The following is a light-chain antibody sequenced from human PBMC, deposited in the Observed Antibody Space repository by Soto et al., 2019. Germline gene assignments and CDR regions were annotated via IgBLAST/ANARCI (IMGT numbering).Light chain of an antibody. Sequence: DIQMTQSPSTLSASVGDRVTITCRASQSISSWLAWYQQKPGKAPNLLIYKASSLDTGVPSRFSGSGSGTEFTLTISSLQPDDFATYYCQQYNSYPLTFGRGTKVEIK. CDR2: KAS. CDR3: QQYNSYPLT. CDR1: QSISSW. V-gene: IGKV1-5*03. J-gene: IGKJ4*01.